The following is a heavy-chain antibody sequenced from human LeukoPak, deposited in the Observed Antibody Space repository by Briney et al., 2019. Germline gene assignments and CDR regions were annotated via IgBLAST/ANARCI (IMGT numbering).Heavy chain of an antibody. CDR1: GFTFSSYA. Sequence: GGSLRLSCAASGFTFSSYAMHWVGQAPGKGLEWVAVISYDGSNKYYADSVKGRFTISRDNSKNTLYLQMNSLRAEDTAVYYCARDHYTVTTSDYYYYMDVWGKGTTVTVSS. CDR3: ARDHYTVTTSDYYYYMDV. D-gene: IGHD4-17*01. J-gene: IGHJ6*03. CDR2: ISYDGSNK. V-gene: IGHV3-30*04.